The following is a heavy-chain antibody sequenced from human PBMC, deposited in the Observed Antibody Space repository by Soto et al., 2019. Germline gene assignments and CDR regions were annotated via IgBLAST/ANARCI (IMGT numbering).Heavy chain of an antibody. D-gene: IGHD4-17*01. CDR2: ISASGDNI. J-gene: IGHJ4*02. V-gene: IGHV3-48*02. CDR1: AFTLRTYG. Sequence: EVQLVESGGGLVRPGGSLRLSCVASAFTLRTYGSNCVRHAPGKGLEWVSYISASGDNIHYADSVKGRFTISRDNADNSVYLQMNSLRDEDTAVYYCATWPTLTPDYWGQGTLVTVSS. CDR3: ATWPTLTPDY.